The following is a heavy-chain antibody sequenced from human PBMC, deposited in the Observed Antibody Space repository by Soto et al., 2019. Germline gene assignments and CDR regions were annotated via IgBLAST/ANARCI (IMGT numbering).Heavy chain of an antibody. Sequence: SETLSLTCTVSGGSISSYYWSWIRQPPGKGLEWIGYIYYSGSTNYNPSLKSRVTISVDTSKNQFSLKLSSVTAADTAVYYCAKVNDFWTGYYPPNRLAPWGQGTLVTVSS. CDR3: AKVNDFWTGYYPPNRLAP. CDR1: GGSISSYY. J-gene: IGHJ5*02. CDR2: IYYSGST. V-gene: IGHV4-59*01. D-gene: IGHD3-3*01.